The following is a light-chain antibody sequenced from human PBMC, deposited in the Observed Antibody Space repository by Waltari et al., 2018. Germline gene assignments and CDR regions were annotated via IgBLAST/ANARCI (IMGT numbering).Light chain of an antibody. V-gene: IGKV1-39*01. J-gene: IGKJ1*01. Sequence: SVGDRVNITCRASQSISPYLNWYQQRLGTAPKLLIYAVSTLHSGVPSRFSGSGSGTDFTLTISSLQPEDFATYYCQQSYKTPLTFGQGTRLEI. CDR3: QQSYKTPLT. CDR2: AVS. CDR1: QSISPY.